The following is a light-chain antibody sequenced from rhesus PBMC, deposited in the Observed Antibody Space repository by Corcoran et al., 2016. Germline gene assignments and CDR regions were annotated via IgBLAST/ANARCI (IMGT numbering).Light chain of an antibody. CDR3: QQYYSYPWT. CDR1: QRFSSS. V-gene: IGKV1-46*01. CDR2: SAS. J-gene: IGKJ1*01. Sequence: DIQMTQSPSSLSASVGDTVTITCRASQRFSSSLAWYQQKPGKALKLRIYSASSLQSGVPSRFSGIKSGTDFTLTISSLQPEDIASYYCQQYYSYPWTFGQGTKVEIK.